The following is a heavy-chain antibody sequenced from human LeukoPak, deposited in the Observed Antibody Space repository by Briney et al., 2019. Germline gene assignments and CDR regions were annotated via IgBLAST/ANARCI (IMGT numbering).Heavy chain of an antibody. CDR1: GYTFTSYA. CDR2: INAGNGNT. D-gene: IGHD3-22*01. V-gene: IGHV1-3*01. J-gene: IGHJ4*02. Sequence: ASVKVSCKASGYTFTSYAMHWVRQAPGQRLEWMGWINAGNGNTKYSQKFQGRVTITRDTSASTAYMELSSLRSEDTAVYYCARDYYDSRGLFFFDYWGQGTLVTVSS. CDR3: ARDYYDSRGLFFFDY.